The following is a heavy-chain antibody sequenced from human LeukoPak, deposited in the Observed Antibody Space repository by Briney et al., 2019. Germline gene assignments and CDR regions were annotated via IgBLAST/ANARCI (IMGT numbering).Heavy chain of an antibody. CDR3: ARADGIAVAGIYYYYGMDV. V-gene: IGHV1-69*06. Sequence: SVKVSCKASGGTFSSYAISWVRQAPGQGLEWMGGIIPIFGTANYAQKFQGRVTITADKSTSTAYMELSSLRSEDTAVYYCARADGIAVAGIYYYYGMDVWGKGTMVTVSS. CDR1: GGTFSSYA. D-gene: IGHD6-19*01. J-gene: IGHJ6*04. CDR2: IIPIFGTA.